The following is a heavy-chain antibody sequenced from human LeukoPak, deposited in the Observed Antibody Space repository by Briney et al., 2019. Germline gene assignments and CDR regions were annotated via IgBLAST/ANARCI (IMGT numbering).Heavy chain of an antibody. CDR2: IKQDGSEK. J-gene: IGHJ4*02. Sequence: PGGSLRLSCAASGFTFSSYWMSWVRQAPGKGLEWVANIKQDGSEKYYVDSVKGRFTMSRDNAKNSVYLQMNSLRAEDTAVYYCAKTRNWYYFDYWGQGTLVTVSS. CDR1: GFTFSSYW. V-gene: IGHV3-7*03. CDR3: AKTRNWYYFDY. D-gene: IGHD2/OR15-2a*01.